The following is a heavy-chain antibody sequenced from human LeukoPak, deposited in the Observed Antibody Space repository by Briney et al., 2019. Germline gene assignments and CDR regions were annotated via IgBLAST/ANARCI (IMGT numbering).Heavy chain of an antibody. J-gene: IGHJ4*02. V-gene: IGHV3-48*03. CDR1: GFTFSSYE. Sequence: GGSLRLSCAASGFTFSSYELNWVRQAPGKGREWVSYITSSGTSIYYADSVEGRFTISRDNAKNSLYLQMNSLRAEDTAVYYCARARDSGTYYTDYWGQGTLVTVSS. CDR2: ITSSGTSI. D-gene: IGHD3-10*01. CDR3: ARARDSGTYYTDY.